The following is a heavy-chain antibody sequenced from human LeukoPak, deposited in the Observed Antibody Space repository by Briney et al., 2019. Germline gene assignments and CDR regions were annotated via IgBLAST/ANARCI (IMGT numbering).Heavy chain of an antibody. CDR3: ARSVGSSSAY. Sequence: GGSLRLSCAASGFTFSRFDMHWVRQVTGKGLEWVSAIGTAGDTYYPGSVKGRFTISRENVKNSLFLQMDSLRVEDTAMYYCARSVGSSSAYWGQGTLVTVSP. D-gene: IGHD6-6*01. J-gene: IGHJ4*02. V-gene: IGHV3-13*01. CDR1: GFTFSRFD. CDR2: IGTAGDT.